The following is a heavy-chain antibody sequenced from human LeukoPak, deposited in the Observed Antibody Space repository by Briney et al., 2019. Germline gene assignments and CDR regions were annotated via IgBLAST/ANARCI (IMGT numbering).Heavy chain of an antibody. Sequence: SETLSLTCTVSGGSISSYYWSWIRQPPGKGLEWIGYIYYSGSTNYNPSLKSRVTISVDTSKNQFSLKLSSVTAADTAVYYCAKSPFYSGYQNYFDYWGQGTLVTVSS. J-gene: IGHJ4*02. V-gene: IGHV4-59*01. CDR1: GGSISSYY. D-gene: IGHD3-22*01. CDR3: AKSPFYSGYQNYFDY. CDR2: IYYSGST.